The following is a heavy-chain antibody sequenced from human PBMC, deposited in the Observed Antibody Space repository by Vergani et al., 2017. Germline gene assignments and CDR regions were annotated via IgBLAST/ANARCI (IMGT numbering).Heavy chain of an antibody. D-gene: IGHD3-9*01. J-gene: IGHJ4*02. CDR1: GFTFSSYS. Sequence: EVQLVESGGGLVKPGGSLRLSCAASGFTFSSYSMNWVRQAPGKGLEWVSSISSSSSYIYYADSVKGRFTISRDNAKNSLYLQMNSLRAEDTALYYCAKDRAMVTGYYKGGFDYWGQGTLVTVSS. CDR3: AKDRAMVTGYYKGGFDY. V-gene: IGHV3-21*04. CDR2: ISSSSSYI.